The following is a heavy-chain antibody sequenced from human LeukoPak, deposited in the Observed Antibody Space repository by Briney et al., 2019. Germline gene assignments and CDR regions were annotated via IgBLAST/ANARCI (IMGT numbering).Heavy chain of an antibody. CDR3: ARAEGRAATGLDS. J-gene: IGHJ4*02. D-gene: IGHD6-13*01. CDR1: GGSIISYY. CDR2: IYYSGST. Sequence: SETLSLTCSVSGGSIISYYWSWIRQPPGKGLELIGYIYYSGSTNYNPSLKSRVTISVDTSKNQFPLRLTSVTAADTAVYYCARAEGRAATGLDSWGQGTLVTVSS. V-gene: IGHV4-59*01.